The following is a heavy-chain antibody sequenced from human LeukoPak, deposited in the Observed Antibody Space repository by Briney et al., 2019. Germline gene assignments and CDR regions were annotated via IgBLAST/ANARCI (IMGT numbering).Heavy chain of an antibody. Sequence: SETLSLTCTVSGGSISSSSYYWGWIRQPPGKGLEWIGSIYVSGSTNYNPSLKSRVTMSLDRSKNQISLTLSSVTAADTAVYHCARNRGPYDSSYYFQYWGQGTLVTVSS. V-gene: IGHV4-39*07. CDR1: GGSISSSSYY. CDR3: ARNRGPYDSSYYFQY. CDR2: IYVSGST. J-gene: IGHJ4*02. D-gene: IGHD3-10*01.